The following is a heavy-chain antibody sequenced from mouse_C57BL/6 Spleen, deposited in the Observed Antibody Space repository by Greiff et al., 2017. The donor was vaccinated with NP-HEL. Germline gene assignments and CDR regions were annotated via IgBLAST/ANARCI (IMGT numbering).Heavy chain of an antibody. V-gene: IGHV5-6*01. CDR1: GFTFSSYG. CDR3: ARSTITTVVATDYYAMDY. CDR2: ISSGGSYT. D-gene: IGHD1-1*01. J-gene: IGHJ4*01. Sequence: EVKLQESGGDLVKPGGSLKLSCAASGFTFSSYGMSWVRQTPDKRLEWVATISSGGSYTYYPDSVKGRFTISRDNAKNTLYLQMSSLKSEDTAMYYCARSTITTVVATDYYAMDYWGQGTSVTVSS.